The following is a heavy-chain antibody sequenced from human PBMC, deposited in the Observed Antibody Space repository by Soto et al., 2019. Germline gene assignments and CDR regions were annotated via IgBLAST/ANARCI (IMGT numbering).Heavy chain of an antibody. Sequence: QITLNESGPTLVKPTQTLTLTCTFSGFSLTTSGVGVGWIRQSPGKAPEWLALIYWDDDKRYSPSLKSRLTITKDTSKNPVVLTMAKLDTADTATYYCAHRVLRTVFGLVTTTAIYFDFWGQGTPVAVSS. CDR2: IYWDDDK. CDR1: GFSLTTSGVG. D-gene: IGHD3-3*01. CDR3: AHRVLRTVFGLVTTTAIYFDF. J-gene: IGHJ4*02. V-gene: IGHV2-5*02.